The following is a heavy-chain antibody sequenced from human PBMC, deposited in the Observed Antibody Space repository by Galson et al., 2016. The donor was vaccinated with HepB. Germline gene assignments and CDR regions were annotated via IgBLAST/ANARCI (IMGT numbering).Heavy chain of an antibody. CDR1: GFSLRRTGVG. J-gene: IGHJ4*02. CDR3: VHGVEDYGDYTGYPVNY. V-gene: IGHV2-5*04. Sequence: PALVKPTQTLTLTCTYSGFSLRRTGVGVGWVRQPPGKALEWLGFLYWNEQRRYSPSLKSRPTITKDTPKNQVFLTMTKMYPVDSGTYYCVHGVEDYGDYTGYPVNYWAQGPRV. CDR2: LYWNEQR. D-gene: IGHD4-17*01.